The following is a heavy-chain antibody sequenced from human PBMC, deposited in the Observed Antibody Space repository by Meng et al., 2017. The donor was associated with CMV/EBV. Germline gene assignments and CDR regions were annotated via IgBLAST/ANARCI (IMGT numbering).Heavy chain of an antibody. CDR3: ARTDCSSTSCYLNY. V-gene: IGHV4-4*07. CDR1: GGSIRSYY. J-gene: IGHJ4*02. CDR2: IYSSGGT. D-gene: IGHD2-2*01. Sequence: CTVSGGSIRSYYWSWIRQPAGKGLEWIGPIYSSGGTNYKSSLKSRVTMSVDTSRNQCSLKLSSVTAADTAVYYCARTDCSSTSCYLNYWGQGTLVTVSS.